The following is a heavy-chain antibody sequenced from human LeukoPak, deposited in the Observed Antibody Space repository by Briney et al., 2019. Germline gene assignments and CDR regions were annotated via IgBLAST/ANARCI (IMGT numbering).Heavy chain of an antibody. CDR2: FDPEDGET. Sequence: ASVKVSCKVSGYTLTELSMHWVRQAPGKGLEWMGGFDPEDGETIYAQKFQGRVTMTEDTSTDTAYMELSSLRSEDTVVYYCATVPDIVVVPAARKLGFDPWGQGTLVTVSS. CDR1: GYTLTELS. D-gene: IGHD2-2*01. CDR3: ATVPDIVVVPAARKLGFDP. J-gene: IGHJ5*02. V-gene: IGHV1-24*01.